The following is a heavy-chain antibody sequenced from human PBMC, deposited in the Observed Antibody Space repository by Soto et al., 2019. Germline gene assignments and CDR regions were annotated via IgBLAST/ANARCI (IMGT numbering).Heavy chain of an antibody. D-gene: IGHD6-13*01. CDR2: ISYDGSNK. J-gene: IGHJ4*02. V-gene: IGHV3-30*18. CDR3: AKGGYSSSWYRRCYFDY. CDR1: GFTFSSYG. Sequence: GGSLRLSCAASGFTFSSYGMHWVRQAPGKGLEWVAVISYDGSNKYYADSVKGRFTISRDNSKNTLYLQMNSLRAEDTAVYYCAKGGYSSSWYRRCYFDYWGQGTLVTVSS.